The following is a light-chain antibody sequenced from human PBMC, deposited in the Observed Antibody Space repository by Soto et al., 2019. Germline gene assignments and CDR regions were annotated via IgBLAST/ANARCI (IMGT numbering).Light chain of an antibody. CDR3: QHCDYLPI. Sequence: DIQMTQSPSSLSASVGDRLTITCPASHDITSYLNWYQHKPGKAPKLLIYDASILEAGVPPRFSGSGSGTDFTLTISGLQPEDVATYYCQHCDYLPIFGPGTTVDFK. CDR2: DAS. CDR1: HDITSY. V-gene: IGKV1-33*01. J-gene: IGKJ3*01.